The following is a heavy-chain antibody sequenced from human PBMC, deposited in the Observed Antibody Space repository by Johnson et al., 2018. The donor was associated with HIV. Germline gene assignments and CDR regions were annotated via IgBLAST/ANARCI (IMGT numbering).Heavy chain of an antibody. D-gene: IGHD3-22*01. CDR3: ARDINYYDSSGYLIGSDAFDL. Sequence: QMLLVESGGGVVQPGRSLRLSCAASGFTFSSMHWDRQAPGKGLEWVAVISHDGSHKYYADSVKGRFTISRDNSKNTLYLQMNSLRAEDTAVYYCARDINYYDSSGYLIGSDAFDLWGQGTMVTVSS. V-gene: IGHV3-30*04. CDR2: ISHDGSHK. CDR1: GFTFSS. J-gene: IGHJ3*01.